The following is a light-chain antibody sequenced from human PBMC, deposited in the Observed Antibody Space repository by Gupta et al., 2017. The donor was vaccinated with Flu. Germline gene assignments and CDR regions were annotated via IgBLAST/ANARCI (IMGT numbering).Light chain of an antibody. CDR3: QERNNSPVT. V-gene: IGKV1-39*01. CDR1: QKINNY. Sequence: DIQMTQSPSSLSASIGDRVTITCRASQKINNYLNWYQQKPGKAPNLLIYDASKVKGGVPSRFSGSGSGTYFTLTISSRQPEDFATYYCQERNNSPVTFGRGTKVDIK. J-gene: IGKJ4*01. CDR2: DAS.